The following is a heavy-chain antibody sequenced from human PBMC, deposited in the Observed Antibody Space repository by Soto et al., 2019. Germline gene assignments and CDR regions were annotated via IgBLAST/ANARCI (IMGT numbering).Heavy chain of an antibody. CDR2: IWYDGSDK. CDR3: AFGNLSYYFDF. CDR1: GFTFSGFG. V-gene: IGHV3-33*01. D-gene: IGHD3-16*01. J-gene: IGHJ4*02. Sequence: SLSLSFAASGFTFSGFGMHWVRQAPGKGLEWVAIIWYDGSDKYYADSVKGRFTISRDNSKNTLYLQMNSLRAEDTAVYHCAFGNLSYYFDFWGQGTPVTVSS.